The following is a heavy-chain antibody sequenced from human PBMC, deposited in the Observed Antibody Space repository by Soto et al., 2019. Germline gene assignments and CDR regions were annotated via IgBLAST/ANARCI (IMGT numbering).Heavy chain of an antibody. CDR3: ARQEQWLGNYYYYCMGV. J-gene: IGHJ6*02. CDR2: IYPGDSDT. V-gene: IGHV5-51*01. CDR1: GYSFTSYW. Sequence: GESLKISCKGSGYSFTSYWIGWVRQMPGKVLEWMGIIYPGDSDTRYSPSFQGQVTISADKSISTAYLQWSSLKASDTAMYYCARQEQWLGNYYYYCMGVCGQVXTFTVAS. D-gene: IGHD6-19*01.